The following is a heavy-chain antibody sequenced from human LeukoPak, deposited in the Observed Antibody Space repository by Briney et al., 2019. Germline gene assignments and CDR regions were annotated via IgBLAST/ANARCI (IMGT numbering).Heavy chain of an antibody. Sequence: GGSLRLSCAASGFTISSFWMHWVRHVPGKGLVWVSRINRDGSITDYADSVKGRFTISRDNAKNTLYLQMNSLRGDDTAVYYCAREAGGQLVGIWFDPWGQGTLVTVSS. CDR3: AREAGGQLVGIWFDP. CDR2: INRDGSIT. J-gene: IGHJ5*02. D-gene: IGHD6-6*01. V-gene: IGHV3-74*01. CDR1: GFTISSFW.